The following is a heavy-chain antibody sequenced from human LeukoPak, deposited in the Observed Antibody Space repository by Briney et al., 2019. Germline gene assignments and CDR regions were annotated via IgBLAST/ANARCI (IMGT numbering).Heavy chain of an antibody. J-gene: IGHJ5*02. V-gene: IGHV3-48*01. CDR1: GFTFSSYS. D-gene: IGHD3-10*01. CDR3: AKEGPLWFGDQPPGWFDP. Sequence: GGSLRLSCAASGFTFSSYSMNWVRQAPGKGLEWVPYIRSSSSTIYYADSVKGRFTISRDNSKNTLYLQMNSLRAEDTAVYYCAKEGPLWFGDQPPGWFDPWGQGTLVTVSS. CDR2: IRSSSSTI.